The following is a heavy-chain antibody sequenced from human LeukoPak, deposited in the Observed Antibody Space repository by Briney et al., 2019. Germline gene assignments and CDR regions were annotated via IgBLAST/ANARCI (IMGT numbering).Heavy chain of an antibody. J-gene: IGHJ6*02. CDR1: GYTFTGYY. Sequence: ASVKVSCKASGYTFTGYYMHWVRQAPGLGLEWMGWINPNSGGTNYAQKFQGRVTMTRDTSISTAYMELSRLRSDDTAVYYCARDSKLSDCSSTSCYTWDYGMDVWGQGTTVTVSS. CDR2: INPNSGGT. CDR3: ARDSKLSDCSSTSCYTWDYGMDV. V-gene: IGHV1-2*02. D-gene: IGHD2-2*02.